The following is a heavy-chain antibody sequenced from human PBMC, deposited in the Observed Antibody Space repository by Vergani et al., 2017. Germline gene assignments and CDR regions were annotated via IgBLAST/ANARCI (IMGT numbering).Heavy chain of an antibody. J-gene: IGHJ4*02. V-gene: IGHV4-31*03. CDR3: AIHSSGFYGEVDY. D-gene: IGHD3-22*01. CDR1: GGSISSGGYY. CDR2: IYYSGST. Sequence: QLQLQESGPGLVKPSETLSLTCTVSGGSISSGGYYWSWIRQHPGKGLEWIGYIYYSGSTYYNPSLKSRVIISVDTSKNQFSLKLRSVTAADTAVYYCAIHSSGFYGEVDYWGQGTLVTVSS.